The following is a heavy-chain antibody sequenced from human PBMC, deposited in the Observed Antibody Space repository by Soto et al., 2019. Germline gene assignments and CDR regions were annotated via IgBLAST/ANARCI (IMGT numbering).Heavy chain of an antibody. Sequence: QITLNESGPTVVRPTETLTLTCRFSGFSLTTSGVGVGWIRQSPGKAPEWLALIYWDDDKRYSASLKSRLTITKDTSKNQVVPQVSDLDPTDTAAYYCAQRVRRTVFGLVTTNAIYFDFWGQGTPVAVSS. D-gene: IGHD3-3*01. V-gene: IGHV2-5*02. J-gene: IGHJ4*02. CDR1: GFSLTTSGVG. CDR2: IYWDDDK. CDR3: AQRVRRTVFGLVTTNAIYFDF.